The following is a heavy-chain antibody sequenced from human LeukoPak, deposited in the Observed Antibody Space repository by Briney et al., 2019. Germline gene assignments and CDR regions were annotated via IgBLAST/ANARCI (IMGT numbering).Heavy chain of an antibody. V-gene: IGHV1-18*04. D-gene: IGHD2-2*01. J-gene: IGHJ4*02. CDR3: ARDLEHCRNIICSNSAY. CDR1: GYNFDRYG. CDR2: ISTYNGNT. Sequence: GASVKVSCKGSGYNFDRYGVNWVRQAPGQGLEWVGWISTYNGNTFYAQKFEGRVSMTTDTSTNTVYMDLRSLRSEDTAVYYCARDLEHCRNIICSNSAYWGQGTLVTVSS.